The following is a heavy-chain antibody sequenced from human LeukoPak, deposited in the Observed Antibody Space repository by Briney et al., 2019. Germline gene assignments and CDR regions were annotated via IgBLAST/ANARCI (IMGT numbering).Heavy chain of an antibody. CDR1: GFTFSSYG. J-gene: IGHJ1*01. CDR2: IWYDGSNK. V-gene: IGHV3-33*01. D-gene: IGHD3-22*01. Sequence: GGSLRLSCAASGFTFSSYGMHWVRQAPGKGLEWVAVIWYDGSNKYYADSVKGRFTISRDNSKNTLYLQMNSLRAEDTAVYYCARGPSDSSGYYYDSAEYFQHWGQGTLVTVSS. CDR3: ARGPSDSSGYYYDSAEYFQH.